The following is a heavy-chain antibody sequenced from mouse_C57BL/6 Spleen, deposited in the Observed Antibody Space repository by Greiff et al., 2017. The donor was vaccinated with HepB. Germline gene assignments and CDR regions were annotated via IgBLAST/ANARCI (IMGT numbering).Heavy chain of an antibody. CDR1: GFTFSSYG. J-gene: IGHJ4*01. CDR3: SRQGGYVMGY. CDR2: ISSGGSYT. Sequence: EVQLVESGGDLVKPGGSLKLSCAASGFTFSSYGMSWVRQTPDKRLEWVATISSGGSYTYYPDSVKGRFTISRDNAKNTLDLQMSSLKSEDTARYYCSRQGGYVMGYWGQGTSVTVSS. V-gene: IGHV5-6*01.